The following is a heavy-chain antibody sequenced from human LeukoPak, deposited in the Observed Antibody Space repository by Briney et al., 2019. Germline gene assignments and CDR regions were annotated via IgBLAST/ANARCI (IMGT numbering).Heavy chain of an antibody. Sequence: GGSLRLSCAASGFTFSGYTMNWVRQAPGKGLEWVSYISSSSSTIYYADSVKGRFTISRDNAKNSLYLQMNSLRAEDTAVYYCAGGYSNYLDSWGQGTLVTVSP. CDR1: GFTFSGYT. V-gene: IGHV3-48*01. D-gene: IGHD5-18*01. CDR2: ISSSSSTI. CDR3: AGGYSNYLDS. J-gene: IGHJ4*02.